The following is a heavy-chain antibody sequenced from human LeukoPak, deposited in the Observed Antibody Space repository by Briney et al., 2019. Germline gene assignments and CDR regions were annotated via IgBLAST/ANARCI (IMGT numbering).Heavy chain of an antibody. Sequence: GGSLRLSCAASGFTFSSYGMRWVREAPGKGLEWVAFIRYDGSNKSYADSVKGRFTISRDNSKNTLYLQMNSLRAEDTVVYYCAKLPRSYAPANYFYYYLDVWGKGTRSPSP. CDR1: GFTFSSYG. CDR3: AKLPRSYAPANYFYYYLDV. J-gene: IGHJ6*03. CDR2: IRYDGSNK. D-gene: IGHD2-15*01. V-gene: IGHV3-30*02.